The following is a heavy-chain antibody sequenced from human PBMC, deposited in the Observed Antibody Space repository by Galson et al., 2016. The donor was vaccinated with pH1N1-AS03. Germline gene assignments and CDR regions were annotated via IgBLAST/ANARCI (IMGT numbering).Heavy chain of an antibody. J-gene: IGHJ5*02. CDR2: ISYGGSNE. CDR3: ALGRRAALAGVPLDR. Sequence: SLRLSCAASGFTFSSHSMHWARQAPGKGLEWVAGISYGGSNEYYADSVKGRLTVSRDNSKNTLFLQMNSLRIEDTAVYYCALGRRAALAGVPLDRWGQGTLVTVSS. CDR1: GFTFSSHS. V-gene: IGHV3-30*04. D-gene: IGHD6-13*01.